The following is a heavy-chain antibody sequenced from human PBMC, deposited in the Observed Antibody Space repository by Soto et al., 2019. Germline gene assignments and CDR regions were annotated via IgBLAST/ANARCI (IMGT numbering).Heavy chain of an antibody. CDR2: ISAYNGNT. CDR3: ARGRGRFSVVPFDY. CDR1: GYTFTSYG. J-gene: IGHJ4*02. V-gene: IGHV1-18*01. Sequence: ASVKVSCKASGYTFTSYGISWVRQAPGQGLECMGWISAYNGNTNHAQKLQGRVTMTTHPPTSTAYLELRSLRSDDTAVYYCARGRGRFSVVPFDYWGQGTLVTVSS. D-gene: IGHD2-15*01.